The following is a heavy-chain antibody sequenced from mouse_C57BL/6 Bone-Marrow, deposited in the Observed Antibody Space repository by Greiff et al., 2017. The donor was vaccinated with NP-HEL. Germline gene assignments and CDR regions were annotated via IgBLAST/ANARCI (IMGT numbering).Heavy chain of an antibody. Sequence: EVQLQQSGPELVKPGASVKISCKASGYTFTDYYMNWVKQSHGKSLEWIGDINPNNGGTSYNQKFKGKATLTVDKSSSTAYMELRSLTSEDSAVYYCARGPFDYGSSYEFAYWGQGTLVTVSA. CDR2: INPNNGGT. J-gene: IGHJ3*01. CDR1: GYTFTDYY. CDR3: ARGPFDYGSSYEFAY. D-gene: IGHD1-1*01. V-gene: IGHV1-26*01.